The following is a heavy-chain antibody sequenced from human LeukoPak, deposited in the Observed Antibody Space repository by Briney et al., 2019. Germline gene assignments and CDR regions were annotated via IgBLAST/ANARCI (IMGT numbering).Heavy chain of an antibody. CDR2: ISSSSSII. CDR3: ARVPRDYGLSRFDP. D-gene: IGHD4-17*01. J-gene: IGHJ5*02. CDR1: GFTFSDYY. V-gene: IGHV3-11*04. Sequence: GGSLRLSCAASGFTFSDYYMSWIRQAPGKGLEWVSYISSSSSIIYYADSVKGRFTISRDNAKNSLYLQMNSLRAEDTAVYFCARVPRDYGLSRFDPWGQGTLVTVSS.